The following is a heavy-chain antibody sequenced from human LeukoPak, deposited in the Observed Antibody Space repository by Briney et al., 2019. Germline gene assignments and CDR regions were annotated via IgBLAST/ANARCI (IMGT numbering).Heavy chain of an antibody. CDR2: ISSSSSYT. CDR1: GFTFSDYY. Sequence: KPGGSLRLSCAASGFTFSDYYTSWIRQAPGKGLEWVSFISSSSSYTMSADSVKGRFTISRDNAKNSLYLQMNSLRAEDTAVYYCARGSRVIDYWGQGTLVTVSS. D-gene: IGHD2-15*01. V-gene: IGHV3-11*05. J-gene: IGHJ4*02. CDR3: ARGSRVIDY.